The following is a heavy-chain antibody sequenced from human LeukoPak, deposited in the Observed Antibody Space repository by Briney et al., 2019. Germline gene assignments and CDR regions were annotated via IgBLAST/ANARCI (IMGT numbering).Heavy chain of an antibody. V-gene: IGHV4-59*01. CDR1: GGSISSYY. CDR2: IYYSGST. CDR3: ARGLGDGYNLGWFDP. D-gene: IGHD5-24*01. Sequence: PSETLSLTCTVSGGSISSYYWSWIRQPPGKGLEWIGYIYYSGSTNYNPSLKSRVTISVDTSKNQFSLKLSSVTAADTAVYYCARGLGDGYNLGWFDPWGQGTLVTVSS. J-gene: IGHJ5*02.